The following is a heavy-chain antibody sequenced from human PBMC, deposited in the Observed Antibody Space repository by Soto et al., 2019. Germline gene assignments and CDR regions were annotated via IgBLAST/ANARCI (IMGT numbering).Heavy chain of an antibody. Sequence: ASVKVSCKASGYTFTSYYMHWVRQAPGQGLEWMGIINPSGGSSNYAQKFQGRVTMTRDTSTSTVYMELSSLRSEDTAVYYCARVYCSGGSCYSIDYWGQGTLVTVPQ. J-gene: IGHJ4*02. CDR1: GYTFTSYY. D-gene: IGHD2-15*01. V-gene: IGHV1-46*03. CDR2: INPSGGSS. CDR3: ARVYCSGGSCYSIDY.